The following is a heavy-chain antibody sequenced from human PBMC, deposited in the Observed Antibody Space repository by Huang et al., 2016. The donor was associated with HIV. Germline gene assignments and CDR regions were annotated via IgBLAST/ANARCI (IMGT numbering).Heavy chain of an antibody. V-gene: IGHV4-34*01. CDR3: ARILMYYNSSGYGFDY. D-gene: IGHD3-22*01. J-gene: IGHJ4*02. Sequence: QVQLQQWGAGLLKPSETLSLTCAVYGGSFSGYYWSWIRQPPGKGLEWIGEINHSGSTNDNPSLESRVTISVDTSKNQFSLKLSSVTAADTSVYYCARILMYYNSSGYGFDYWGQGTLVTVSS. CDR1: GGSFSGYY. CDR2: INHSGST.